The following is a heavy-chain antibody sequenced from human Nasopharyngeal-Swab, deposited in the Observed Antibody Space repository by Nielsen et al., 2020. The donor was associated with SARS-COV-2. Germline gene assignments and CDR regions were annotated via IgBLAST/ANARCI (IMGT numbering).Heavy chain of an antibody. J-gene: IGHJ4*02. CDR1: GYTFTNHA. V-gene: IGHV1-3*01. D-gene: IGHD6-19*01. CDR2: INAGNGNT. Sequence: ASVKVSCKASGYTFTNHAMQWVRQAPGQNFEWMGWINAGNGNTKYSQKFQGRVTITRDTSASTAYMELSSLRSEDTAVYYCARGSGIAVAGTLDYWGQGTLVTVSS. CDR3: ARGSGIAVAGTLDY.